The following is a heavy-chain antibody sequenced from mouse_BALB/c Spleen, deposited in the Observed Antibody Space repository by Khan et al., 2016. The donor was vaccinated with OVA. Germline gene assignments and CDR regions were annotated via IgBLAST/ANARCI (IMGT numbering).Heavy chain of an antibody. CDR3: TRGGRFAY. Sequence: VQLKESGAELVRPGVSVKISCKGSGYTFTDYAMHWVKQSPAKSLEWIGVISTNYGDADYNQKFQGKATMTVDKSSSTAYMELARLTSEDSAIYYCTRGGRFAYWGQGTLVTVSA. CDR2: ISTNYGDA. J-gene: IGHJ3*01. V-gene: IGHV1S137*01. CDR1: GYTFTDYA. D-gene: IGHD1-1*02.